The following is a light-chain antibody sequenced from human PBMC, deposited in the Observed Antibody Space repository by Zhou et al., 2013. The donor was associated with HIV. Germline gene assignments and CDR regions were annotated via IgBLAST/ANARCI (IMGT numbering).Light chain of an antibody. Sequence: EIVLTQSPGTLSLSPGERATLSCRASQSVSNYLAWYQQKPGQAPRLLIYDASDRATGIPARFSGSGSETDFTLTISSLEPEDFAVYYCQQRISWPITFGQGTRLEIK. CDR1: QSVSNY. CDR3: QQRISWPIT. J-gene: IGKJ5*01. CDR2: DAS. V-gene: IGKV3-11*01.